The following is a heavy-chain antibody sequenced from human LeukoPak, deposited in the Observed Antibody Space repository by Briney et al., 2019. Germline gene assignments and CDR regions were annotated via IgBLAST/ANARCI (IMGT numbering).Heavy chain of an antibody. V-gene: IGHV4-39*01. CDR2: IYYSGTT. D-gene: IGHD2-2*01. Sequence: SETLSLTCTVSGGSISSSNYYWGWIRQPPGKGLEWIGSIYYSGTTYYNPSLKSRVTISVDTSKNQFSLKLSSVTAADTAVYYCARMPASYYYYYMDVWGKGTTVTVSS. CDR1: GGSISSSNYY. J-gene: IGHJ6*03. CDR3: ARMPASYYYYYMDV.